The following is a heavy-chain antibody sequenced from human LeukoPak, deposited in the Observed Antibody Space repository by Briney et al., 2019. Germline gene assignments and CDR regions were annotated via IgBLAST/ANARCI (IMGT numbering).Heavy chain of an antibody. CDR1: GGSFSGYY. D-gene: IGHD2-15*01. V-gene: IGHV4-34*01. CDR2: INHSGST. Sequence: SETLSLTCAVYGGSFSGYYWSWIRQPPGKGLEWIGEINHSGSTNYNPSLKSRVTTSVDTSKNQFSLKLSSVTAADTAVYYCAGLVVAAFSFDYWGQGTLVTVSS. J-gene: IGHJ4*02. CDR3: AGLVVAAFSFDY.